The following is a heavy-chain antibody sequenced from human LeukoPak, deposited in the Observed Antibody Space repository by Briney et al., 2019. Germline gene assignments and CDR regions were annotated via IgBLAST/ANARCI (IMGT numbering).Heavy chain of an antibody. CDR2: IYHSGST. V-gene: IGHV4-34*01. J-gene: IGHJ3*02. CDR3: ARDSPDAFDI. CDR1: GGSFSGYY. Sequence: SETLSHTCAVYGGSFSGYYWSGIRQPPGKGLEWIGEIYHSGSTNYNPSLKSRVTISVDKSKNQFSLKLSSVTAADTAVYYCARDSPDAFDIWGQGTMVTVSS.